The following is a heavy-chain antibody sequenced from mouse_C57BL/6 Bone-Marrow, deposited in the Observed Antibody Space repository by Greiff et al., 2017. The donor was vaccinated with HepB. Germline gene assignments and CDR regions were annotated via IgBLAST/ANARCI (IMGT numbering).Heavy chain of an antibody. V-gene: IGHV1-61*01. CDR2: IYPSDSET. J-gene: IGHJ4*01. CDR3: ARSYYSNYGYAMDY. Sequence: VQLQQPGAELVRPGSSVKLSCKASGYTFTSYWMDWVKQRPGQGLEWIGNIYPSDSETHYNQKFKDKTTLTVDKSSSTAYMHLSSLTSEDSAVYYCARSYYSNYGYAMDYWGQGTSVTVSS. CDR1: GYTFTSYW. D-gene: IGHD2-5*01.